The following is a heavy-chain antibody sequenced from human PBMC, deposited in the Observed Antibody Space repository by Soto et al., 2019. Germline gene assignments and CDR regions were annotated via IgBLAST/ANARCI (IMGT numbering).Heavy chain of an antibody. CDR2: ISGSGGST. J-gene: IGHJ4*02. D-gene: IGHD4-17*01. CDR1: GFTFSSYA. Sequence: LRLSCAASGFTFSSYAMSWVRQAPGKGLEWVSAISGSGGSTYYADSVKGRFTISRDNSKNTLYLQMNSLRAEDTAVYYCAKDSLRYGDYSDSWGQRTLVTVSS. CDR3: AKDSLRYGDYSDS. V-gene: IGHV3-23*01.